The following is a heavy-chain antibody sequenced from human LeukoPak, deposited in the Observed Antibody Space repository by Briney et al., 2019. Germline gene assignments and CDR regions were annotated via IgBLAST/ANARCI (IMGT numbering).Heavy chain of an antibody. CDR1: GGTFISYA. V-gene: IGHV1-69*05. J-gene: IGHJ4*02. Sequence: GASVKVSCKASGGTFISYAISWVRQAPGQGLEWMGGIIPIFGTANYAQKFQGRVTITTDESTSTAYMELSSLRSDDTAVYYCARESVAARSGIFDYWGQGTLVTVSS. CDR2: IIPIFGTA. D-gene: IGHD6-6*01. CDR3: ARESVAARSGIFDY.